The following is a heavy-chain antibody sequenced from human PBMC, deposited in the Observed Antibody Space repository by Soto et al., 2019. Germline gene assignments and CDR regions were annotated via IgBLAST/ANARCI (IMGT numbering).Heavy chain of an antibody. Sequence: PGGSLRLSCAASGFTFSNAWMSWVRQAPGKGLEWVGRIKSKTDGGTTDYAAPVKGRFTISRDDSKNTLYLQMNSLKTEDTAVYSCPSRGYTYYFDYWGQATLVTVSS. D-gene: IGHD6-13*01. CDR1: GFTFSNAW. CDR3: PSRGYTYYFDY. CDR2: IKSKTDGGTT. J-gene: IGHJ4*02. V-gene: IGHV3-15*01.